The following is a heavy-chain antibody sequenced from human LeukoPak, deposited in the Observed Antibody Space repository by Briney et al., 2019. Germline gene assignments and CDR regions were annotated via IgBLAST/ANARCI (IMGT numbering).Heavy chain of an antibody. V-gene: IGHV3-23*01. J-gene: IGHJ4*02. CDR1: GFTFSSYA. Sequence: GGSLRLSCAASGFTFSSYAMSWVRQAPGKGLEWVSAISGSGGSTYYAGSVKGRFTISRDNSKNTLYLQMNSLRAEDTAVYYCAKAVGATTYLMNFDYWGQGTLVTVSS. CDR3: AKAVGATTYLMNFDY. CDR2: ISGSGGST. D-gene: IGHD1-26*01.